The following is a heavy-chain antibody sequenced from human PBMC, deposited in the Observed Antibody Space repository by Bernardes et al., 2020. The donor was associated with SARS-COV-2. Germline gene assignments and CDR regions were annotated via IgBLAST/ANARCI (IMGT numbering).Heavy chain of an antibody. CDR1: NDSIPNYY. CDR3: ARVFLRGVNPWFDT. Sequence: SETLSLTCTVSNDSIPNYYWSWIRQSPGKGLEWIAYMYHTGSTHYNPSLKSRVTTSIETSKKQFSLKLSSVTAADTAVYYCARVFLRGVNPWFDTWGQGILVTVS. J-gene: IGHJ5*02. D-gene: IGHD3-10*01. CDR2: MYHTGST. V-gene: IGHV4-59*01.